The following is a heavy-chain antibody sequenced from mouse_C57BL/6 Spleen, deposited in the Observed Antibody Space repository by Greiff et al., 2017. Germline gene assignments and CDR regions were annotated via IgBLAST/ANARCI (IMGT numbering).Heavy chain of an antibody. Sequence: VQLKESGAELVKPGASVKISCKASGYAFSSYWMNWVKQRPGKGLEWIGQIYPGDGDTNYNGKFKGKATLTADKSSSTAYMQLSSLTSEDSAVYFCARPYGNYLAWFAYWGQGTLVTVSA. D-gene: IGHD2-1*01. V-gene: IGHV1-80*01. CDR2: IYPGDGDT. J-gene: IGHJ3*01. CDR3: ARPYGNYLAWFAY. CDR1: GYAFSSYW.